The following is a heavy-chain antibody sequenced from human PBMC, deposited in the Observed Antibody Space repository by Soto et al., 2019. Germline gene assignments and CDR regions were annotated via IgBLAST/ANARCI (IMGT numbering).Heavy chain of an antibody. CDR2: INHSGNT. Sequence: SETLSLTCAVYGGSFSGYYCIWIRQPPGKGLEWIGEINHSGNTNYNPSLKSRVTISLDTSKNEVSLKLSSVTAADTAVYYCARGMVIVVVVTTASGNWFDPWGQGTLVTVSS. CDR1: GGSFSGYY. CDR3: ARGMVIVVVVTTASGNWFDP. V-gene: IGHV4-34*01. J-gene: IGHJ5*02. D-gene: IGHD2-15*01.